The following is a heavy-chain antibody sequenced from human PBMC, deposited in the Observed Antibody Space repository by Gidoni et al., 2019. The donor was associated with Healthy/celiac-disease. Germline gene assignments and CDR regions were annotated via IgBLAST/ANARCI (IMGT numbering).Heavy chain of an antibody. Sequence: QVQLVQSGAEVKKPGSSVKVSCKASGGTFSSYAISWVRQAPGHGLEWMGGIIPIFGTANYAQKFQGRVTITADESTSTAYMELSSLRSEDTAVYYCARMPVSSYYYDSSGPTANYWGQGTLVTVSS. CDR2: IIPIFGTA. CDR3: ARMPVSSYYYDSSGPTANY. J-gene: IGHJ4*02. V-gene: IGHV1-69*01. D-gene: IGHD3-22*01. CDR1: GGTFSSYA.